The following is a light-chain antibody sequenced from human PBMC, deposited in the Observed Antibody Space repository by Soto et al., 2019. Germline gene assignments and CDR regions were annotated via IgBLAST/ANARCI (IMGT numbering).Light chain of an antibody. CDR3: QQSYSTPFS. J-gene: IGKJ4*01. Sequence: DIQMTQSPSSLSASVGDRVTITCRASQSISSYLNWYQQKPGKAPKLLIYAASSLQSGVPSRFSGNGSGTDFTLTISSLQPDDFATYYCQQSYSTPFSFGGGTKVEIK. CDR2: AAS. V-gene: IGKV1-39*01. CDR1: QSISSY.